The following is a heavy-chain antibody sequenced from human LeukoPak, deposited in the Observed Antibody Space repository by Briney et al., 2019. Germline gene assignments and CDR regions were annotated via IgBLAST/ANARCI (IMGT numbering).Heavy chain of an antibody. CDR1: GGSISSSNW. D-gene: IGHD5-18*01. Sequence: PSETLSLTCAVSGGSISSSNWWSWVRQPPGKGLEWIGEIHHSGSTNYNPSLKSRATISVDNSKNQFSLKLSSVTAADTAVYYCARDIRYSYGHDYWGQGTLVTVSS. J-gene: IGHJ4*02. CDR2: IHHSGST. V-gene: IGHV4-4*02. CDR3: ARDIRYSYGHDY.